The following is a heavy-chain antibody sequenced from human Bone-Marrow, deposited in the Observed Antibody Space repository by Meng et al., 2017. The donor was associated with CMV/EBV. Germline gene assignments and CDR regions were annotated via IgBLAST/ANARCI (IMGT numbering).Heavy chain of an antibody. J-gene: IGHJ4*02. D-gene: IGHD3-10*01. CDR2: SSATGVT. CDR1: GFSFSNCA. Sequence: EVQLLVSGGGFVQPGGSVRLSRAAVGFSFSNCAMSWVRQTPGKGLEWVSGSSATGVTYYADSVKGRFSISRDNSKNTLYLQMNSLRAEDTAVYYCAKALWFGELFSPNHFDYWGQGRLGTVSS. V-gene: IGHV3-23*01. CDR3: AKALWFGELFSPNHFDY.